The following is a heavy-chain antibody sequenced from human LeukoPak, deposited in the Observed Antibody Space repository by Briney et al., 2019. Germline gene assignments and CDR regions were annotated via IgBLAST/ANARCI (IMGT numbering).Heavy chain of an antibody. CDR3: AREIDSSGWYVDY. CDR2: IYYSGST. Sequence: SETLSLTCTVSGGSISSYYWSWIRQPPGKGLEWIGYIYYSGSTNYNPSLKSRVTISVDTSKNQFSLKLSSVTAADTAVYYCAREIDSSGWYVDYWGQGTLVTVSS. D-gene: IGHD6-19*01. J-gene: IGHJ4*02. V-gene: IGHV4-59*01. CDR1: GGSISSYY.